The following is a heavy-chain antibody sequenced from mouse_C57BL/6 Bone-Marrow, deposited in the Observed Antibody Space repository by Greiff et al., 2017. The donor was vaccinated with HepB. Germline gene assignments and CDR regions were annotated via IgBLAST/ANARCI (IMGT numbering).Heavy chain of an antibody. CDR1: GFTFSDAW. Sequence: EVKLMESGGGLVQPGGSMKLSCAASGFTFSDAWMDWVRQSPEKGLEWVAEIRNKANNHATYYAESVKGRFTISRDDSKSSVYLQMNSLRAEDTGIYYCTRDYYGSSLHFDYWGQGTTLRVSS. D-gene: IGHD1-1*01. J-gene: IGHJ2*01. V-gene: IGHV6-6*01. CDR3: TRDYYGSSLHFDY. CDR2: IRNKANNHAT.